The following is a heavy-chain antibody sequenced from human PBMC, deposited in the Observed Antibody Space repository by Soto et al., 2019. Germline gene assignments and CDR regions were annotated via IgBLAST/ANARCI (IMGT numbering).Heavy chain of an antibody. J-gene: IGHJ4*02. CDR3: ARDRYCSGGSCLNYFDY. CDR2: INSDGSTT. Sequence: PGGSLRLSCAASGFTFDRYWLHWVRQAPGKGLVWVSRINSDGSTTTYADSVKGRFTISRDNAKNSLYLQMNSLRAEDTAVYYCARDRYCSGGSCLNYFDYWGQGTLVTVSS. V-gene: IGHV3-74*01. CDR1: GFTFDRYW. D-gene: IGHD2-15*01.